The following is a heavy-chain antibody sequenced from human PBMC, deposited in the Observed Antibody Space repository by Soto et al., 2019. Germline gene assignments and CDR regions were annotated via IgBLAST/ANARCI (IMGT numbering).Heavy chain of an antibody. CDR3: ARDPGYSSFDN. V-gene: IGHV3-7*01. Sequence: DVQLVESGGGLVQPGGSLRLSCAASGFTFSGSWMSWVRQAPGKGLEFVANIKEDGSVKNYVDSVKGRFTISRDNAKNSVYLQMNSLRYEDTAVYYCARDPGYSSFDNWGPGTLVTVAS. D-gene: IGHD5-12*01. J-gene: IGHJ4*02. CDR2: IKEDGSVK. CDR1: GFTFSGSW.